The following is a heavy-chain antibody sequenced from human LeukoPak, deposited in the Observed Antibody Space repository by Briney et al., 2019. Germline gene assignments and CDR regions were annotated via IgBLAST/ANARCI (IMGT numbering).Heavy chain of an antibody. Sequence: GASVKVSCKASGYTFTGYYMHWARQAPGQGLEWMGWINPNSGGTNYAQKFQGRVTMTRDTSISTAYMELSRLRSDDTAVYYCARDSVYYDSSGYYGPWGQGTLVTVSS. J-gene: IGHJ5*02. CDR2: INPNSGGT. D-gene: IGHD3-22*01. V-gene: IGHV1-2*02. CDR1: GYTFTGYY. CDR3: ARDSVYYDSSGYYGP.